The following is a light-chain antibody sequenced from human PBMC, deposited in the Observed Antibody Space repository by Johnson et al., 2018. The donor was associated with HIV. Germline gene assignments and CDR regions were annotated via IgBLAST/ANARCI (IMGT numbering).Light chain of an antibody. CDR1: SSNVGNNY. J-gene: IGLJ1*01. V-gene: IGLV1-51*02. CDR3: GTWDSSLSAHYV. CDR2: EKN. Sequence: QSVLTQPPSVSAAPGQKVTISCSVTSSNVGNNYVSWYQQFPGTAPKLLIYEKNKRPSGIPDRFSASKSGTSATLAITGLQTGDEADYYCGTWDSSLSAHYVFGTGTKVTVL.